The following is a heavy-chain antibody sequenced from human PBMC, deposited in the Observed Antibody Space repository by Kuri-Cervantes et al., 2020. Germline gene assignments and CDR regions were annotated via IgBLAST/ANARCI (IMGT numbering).Heavy chain of an antibody. D-gene: IGHD6-13*01. CDR1: GFTFSSYA. CDR3: AREGDSSSWYVYYFDY. Sequence: GGSLRLSCAASGFTFSSYAMHWVRQAPGKGLEWVAVISYDGSDKYYADSVKGRFTISRDNSKNTLYLQMNSLRAEDTAVYYCAREGDSSSWYVYYFDYWGQGTLVTVSS. J-gene: IGHJ4*02. V-gene: IGHV3-30-3*01. CDR2: ISYDGSDK.